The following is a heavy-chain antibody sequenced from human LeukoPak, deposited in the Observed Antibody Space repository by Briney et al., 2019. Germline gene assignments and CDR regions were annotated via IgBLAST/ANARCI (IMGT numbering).Heavy chain of an antibody. CDR2: MWSDGNTK. D-gene: IGHD4-23*01. V-gene: IGHV3-33*01. J-gene: IGHJ4*02. CDR1: GFTFNTYH. CDR3: ARSRDYGGGYFDY. Sequence: GGSLRLSCAASGFTFNTYHMYWVRQGPGKGLERVAVMWSDGNTKYYADSVKGRFSISGDSSDNTLYLQMNSLTAEDTAVYYCARSRDYGGGYFDYWGRGTLVTVSS.